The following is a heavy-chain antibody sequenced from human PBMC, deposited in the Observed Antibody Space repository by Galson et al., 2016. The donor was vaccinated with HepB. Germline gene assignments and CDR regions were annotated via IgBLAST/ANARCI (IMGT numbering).Heavy chain of an antibody. J-gene: IGHJ5*02. CDR2: IKSKTDGGTT. V-gene: IGHV3-15*07. CDR1: GFTFSYAW. Sequence: SLRLSCAASGFTFSYAWMTWVRQAPGKGLEWVGRIKSKTDGGTTDYAAPVKGRFTISRDDSKNTLYLQMNSLKTEDKAVYYFNTAGENYYDSNGYYHWGQGTLVTVSS. D-gene: IGHD3-22*01. CDR3: NTAGENYYDSNGYYH.